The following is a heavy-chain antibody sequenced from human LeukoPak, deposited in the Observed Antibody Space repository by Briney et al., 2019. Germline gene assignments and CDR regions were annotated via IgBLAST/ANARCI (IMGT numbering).Heavy chain of an antibody. CDR3: ARSSGYSKSDY. Sequence: ASVKVSCKASGYTFTSYDINWVRQATGQGLEWMGWMNPNSGNTGYAQKFQGRVTITADQSTSTAYMDLSSLTSEDTAVYYCARSSGYSKSDYWGQGTLVTVSS. CDR1: GYTFTSYD. D-gene: IGHD3-9*01. CDR2: MNPNSGNT. V-gene: IGHV1-8*03. J-gene: IGHJ4*02.